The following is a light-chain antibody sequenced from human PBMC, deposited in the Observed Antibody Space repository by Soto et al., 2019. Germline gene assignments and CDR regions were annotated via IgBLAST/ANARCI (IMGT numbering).Light chain of an antibody. CDR1: SSDVGGYNY. J-gene: IGLJ1*01. Sequence: QSALTQPRSVSGSPGQSVTISCTGTSSDVGGYNYVSWYQQHPGKAPKVMVYDVSERPSGVPDRFSGSKSGNTASLTISGLQAEDESESYCCSYAGSPRYVFGTGTKLTVL. V-gene: IGLV2-11*01. CDR2: DVS. CDR3: CSYAGSPRYV.